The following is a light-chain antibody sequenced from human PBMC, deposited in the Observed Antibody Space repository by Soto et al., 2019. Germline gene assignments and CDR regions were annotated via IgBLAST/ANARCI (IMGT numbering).Light chain of an antibody. J-gene: IGKJ1*01. V-gene: IGKV1-39*01. Sequence: DFRMTQSPSLLSASVGDRVTITCQASQDISRYLDWYQQKPGKAPELLIYEASTLQSGVPSRFSGSGSGTDFTLTISCLQPEDFATYYCQHYYISPRTLGQGTKVDIK. CDR3: QHYYISPRT. CDR2: EAS. CDR1: QDISRY.